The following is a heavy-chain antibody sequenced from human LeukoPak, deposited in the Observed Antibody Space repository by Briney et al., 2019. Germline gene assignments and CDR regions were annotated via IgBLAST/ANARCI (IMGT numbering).Heavy chain of an antibody. V-gene: IGHV4-59*01. CDR3: ARYIVSYPHDAFDI. CDR2: IYYSGST. Sequence: PSETLSLACTVSGGSISSYYWSWIRQPPGKGLEWIGYIYYSGSTSYNPSLKSRVTISVDTSKKQFSLKLSSVTAADTAFYYCARYIVSYPHDAFDIWGQGTMVTVSS. J-gene: IGHJ3*02. D-gene: IGHD1-26*01. CDR1: GGSISSYY.